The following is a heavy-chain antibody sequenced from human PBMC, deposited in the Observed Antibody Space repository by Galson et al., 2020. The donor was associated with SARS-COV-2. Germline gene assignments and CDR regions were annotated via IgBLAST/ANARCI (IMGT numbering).Heavy chain of an antibody. CDR3: ARGAGSTMVRGLGLIPSSMDV. J-gene: IGHJ6*02. CDR2: IGTAGDP. Sequence: GESLKISCAASGFTFSSYDMHWVRQATGKGLEWVSAIGTAGDPYYPGSVKGRFTISRENAKNSLYLQMNSLRAGDTAVYYCARGAGSTMVRGLGLIPSSMDVWGQGTTVTVSS. V-gene: IGHV3-13*05. CDR1: GFTFSSYD. D-gene: IGHD3-10*01.